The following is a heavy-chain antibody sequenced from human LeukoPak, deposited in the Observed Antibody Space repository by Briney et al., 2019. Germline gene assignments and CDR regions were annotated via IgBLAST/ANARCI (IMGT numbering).Heavy chain of an antibody. J-gene: IGHJ4*02. D-gene: IGHD4-11*01. CDR3: AKDAQTGFDYSNSLEH. V-gene: IGHV3-33*06. CDR1: GFPFSHFG. CDR2: IWSDATNE. Sequence: PGGSLRLSCEASGFPFSHFGMHWVRQAPGKGLEWVAVIWSDATNEYYADSVKGRFTISRDNFKNTVSLQMNSLRAEDTAVYYCAKDAQTGFDYSNSLEHWGQGSLVTVSS.